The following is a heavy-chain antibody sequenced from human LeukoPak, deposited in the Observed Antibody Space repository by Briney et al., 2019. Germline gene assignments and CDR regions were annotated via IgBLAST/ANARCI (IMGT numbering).Heavy chain of an antibody. D-gene: IGHD1-26*01. CDR3: ARGEHVGATNY. Sequence: ASVKVSCKASGYTFTGYYMHWVRQAPGQGLEWMGWINPNSGATNYAQKFQGRVTMTRDTSISTAYMELSRLRSDDTAVYYCARGEHVGATNYWGQGTLVTVSS. CDR2: INPNSGAT. V-gene: IGHV1-2*02. CDR1: GYTFTGYY. J-gene: IGHJ4*02.